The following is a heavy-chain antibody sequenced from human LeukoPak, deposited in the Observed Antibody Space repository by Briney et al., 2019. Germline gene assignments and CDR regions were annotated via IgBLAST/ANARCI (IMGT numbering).Heavy chain of an antibody. D-gene: IGHD2-21*02. J-gene: IGHJ4*02. Sequence: GGSLRLSCAASGFTFSSYAMHWVRQAPGKGLEWVAVISYDGSNKYYADSVKGRFTISRDNSKNTLYLQMNSLRAEDTAVYYCARSRTIWVVTATVDYWGQGTLATVSS. CDR1: GFTFSSYA. CDR3: ARSRTIWVVTATVDY. CDR2: ISYDGSNK. V-gene: IGHV3-30-3*01.